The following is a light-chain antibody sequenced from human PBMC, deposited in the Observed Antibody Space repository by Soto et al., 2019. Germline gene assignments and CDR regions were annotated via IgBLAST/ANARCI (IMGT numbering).Light chain of an antibody. CDR3: QHRSNWPRT. CDR1: QSVSNY. Sequence: EIVLTQSPATMSLSPGERATLSCRASQSVSNYLTWYQQKPGQAPRLLIYDASNRATGIPARFSGSRSATDFTLPISSLDPEEFAVYYFQHRSNWPRTFDQGTKVEI. V-gene: IGKV3-11*01. CDR2: DAS. J-gene: IGKJ1*01.